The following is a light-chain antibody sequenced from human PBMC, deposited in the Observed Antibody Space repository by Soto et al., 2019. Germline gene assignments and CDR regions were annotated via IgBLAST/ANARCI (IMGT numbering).Light chain of an antibody. Sequence: EIVMTQSPLSLPVTPGEPASISCRSSQSLLHSNGYNFLNWYLQKPGQSPQLLIFLGYNRASGVPDRLSGSGSGTDFTLKISRVEAEDVGVYYCMQALQTWTFGQGTKVEIK. CDR3: MQALQTWT. V-gene: IGKV2-28*01. CDR1: QSLLHSNGYNF. J-gene: IGKJ1*01. CDR2: LGY.